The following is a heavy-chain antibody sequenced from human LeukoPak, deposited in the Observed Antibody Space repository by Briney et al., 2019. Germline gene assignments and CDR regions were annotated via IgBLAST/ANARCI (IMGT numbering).Heavy chain of an antibody. CDR2: ISGSGKYI. V-gene: IGHV3-21*01. CDR3: ARVAYCGGDCYHSEGRRNWYFEL. D-gene: IGHD2-21*02. CDR1: RFTFSDFS. Sequence: GGSLRLSCAASRFTFSDFSMNWVRQAPGKGLEWVSSISGSGKYIYYADSVKGRFTISRDNAKNSLYLQMNSLRAEDTAVYYCARVAYCGGDCYHSEGRRNWYFELWGRGTLVTVSS. J-gene: IGHJ2*01.